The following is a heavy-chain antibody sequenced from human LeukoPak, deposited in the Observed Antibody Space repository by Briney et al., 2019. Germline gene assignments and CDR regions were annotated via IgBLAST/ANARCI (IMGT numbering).Heavy chain of an antibody. V-gene: IGHV4-38-2*02. D-gene: IGHD6-13*01. CDR2: IYHSGST. CDR3: ARDHYSSSWYYFDY. CDR1: GYSISSGYY. J-gene: IGHJ4*02. Sequence: SETLSLTCTASGYSISSGYYWGWIRQPPGKGLEWIGSIYHSGSTYYNPSLKSRVTISVDTSKNQFSLKLSSVTAADTAVYYCARDHYSSSWYYFDYWGQGTLVTVSS.